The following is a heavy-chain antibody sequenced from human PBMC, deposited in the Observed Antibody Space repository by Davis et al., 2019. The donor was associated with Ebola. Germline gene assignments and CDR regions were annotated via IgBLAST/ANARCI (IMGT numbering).Heavy chain of an antibody. CDR3: AREFSYYDFWSGYYSYYMDV. V-gene: IGHV3-30*03. CDR1: GFAFSSYG. D-gene: IGHD3-3*01. Sequence: GESLKISCAASGFAFSSYGMHWVRQAPGKGLEWVAVISYDGSNKYYADSVKGRFTISRDNSKNTLYLQMNSLRAEDTAVYYCAREFSYYDFWSGYYSYYMDVWGKGTTVTVSS. J-gene: IGHJ6*03. CDR2: ISYDGSNK.